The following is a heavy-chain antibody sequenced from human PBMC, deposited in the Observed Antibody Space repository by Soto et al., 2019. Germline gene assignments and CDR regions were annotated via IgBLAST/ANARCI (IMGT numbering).Heavy chain of an antibody. V-gene: IGHV3-15*07. CDR2: IRTKTDGGTT. Sequence: EVQLVESGGGLVKPGGSLRLSCAASGFTFSNAWMNWVRQAPGKGLEWVCRIRTKTDGGTTDYAAPVKGIFTFSRDDSKTMLFLQMNSLKPEDTAVYYCTTSISGVVTGHWGQGTLVTVSS. CDR3: TTSISGVVTGH. D-gene: IGHD3-3*01. CDR1: GFTFSNAW. J-gene: IGHJ4*02.